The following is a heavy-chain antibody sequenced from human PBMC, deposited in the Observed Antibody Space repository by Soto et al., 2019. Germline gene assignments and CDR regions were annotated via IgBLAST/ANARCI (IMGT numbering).Heavy chain of an antibody. CDR1: NYSISSGYY. J-gene: IGHJ6*02. Sequence: SETMSLTCAVSNYSISSGYYWGWVRQPPGKGLEWIGSIYHSGSKYYNPSLKSRVTIPVDTSKNRFSLKLSSVTAADTAVYFCVRTFDYYGMDVWGQGTTVTVSS. CDR2: IYHSGSK. V-gene: IGHV4-38-2*01. D-gene: IGHD3-3*02. CDR3: VRTFDYYGMDV.